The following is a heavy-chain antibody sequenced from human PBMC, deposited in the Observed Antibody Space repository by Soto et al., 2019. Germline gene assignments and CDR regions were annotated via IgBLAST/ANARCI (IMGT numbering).Heavy chain of an antibody. V-gene: IGHV3-15*01. Sequence: GGSLRLSCAASGFTFSNAWMSWVRQAPGKGLEWVGRIKSKTDGGTTDYAAPVKGRFTISRDDSKNTLYLQMNSLKTEDTAVYYCTTRRPTYYYDISGSWRVDYFDYWGQGTLVTVSS. J-gene: IGHJ4*02. CDR1: GFTFSNAW. CDR3: TTRRPTYYYDISGSWRVDYFDY. CDR2: IKSKTDGGTT. D-gene: IGHD3-22*01.